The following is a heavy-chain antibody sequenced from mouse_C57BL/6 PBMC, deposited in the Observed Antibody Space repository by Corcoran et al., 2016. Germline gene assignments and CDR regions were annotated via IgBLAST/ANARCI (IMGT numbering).Heavy chain of an antibody. Sequence: QIQLVQCGPELKKPGETAKISCKASGYTFTTYGMSWVKQAPGKGLKWMAWINTYSGVPTYADDFKGRFAFSVETSASTAFLQINNLKNEDTATYFCVRDSNWYFDVWGTRTTVTVSS. D-gene: IGHD2-5*01. V-gene: IGHV9-3*01. CDR2: INTYSGVP. J-gene: IGHJ1*03. CDR1: GYTFTTYG. CDR3: VRDSNWYFDV.